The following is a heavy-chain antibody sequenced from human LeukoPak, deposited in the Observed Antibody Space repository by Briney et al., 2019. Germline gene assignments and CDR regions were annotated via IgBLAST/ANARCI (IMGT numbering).Heavy chain of an antibody. Sequence: PGGSLRLSCAASGFTFSSYAMSWVRQAPGKGLEWVSAISGSGGSTYYADSVKGRFTISRDNSKNTLYLQMNSLRAEDTAVYHCAKGLWRIVGVTTAFDIWGQGTMVTVSS. CDR3: AKGLWRIVGVTTAFDI. CDR2: ISGSGGST. D-gene: IGHD1-26*01. J-gene: IGHJ3*02. V-gene: IGHV3-23*01. CDR1: GFTFSSYA.